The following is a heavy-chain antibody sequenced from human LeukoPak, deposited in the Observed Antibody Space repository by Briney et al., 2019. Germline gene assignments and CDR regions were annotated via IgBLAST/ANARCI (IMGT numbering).Heavy chain of an antibody. CDR2: FDPEDGET. J-gene: IGHJ5*02. D-gene: IGHD4-17*01. V-gene: IGHV1-24*01. Sequence: ASVKVSCKVSGYTLTELSMHWVRRAPGKGLEWMGGFDPEDGETIYAQKFQGRVTMTEDTSTDTAYMELSSLRSEDTAVYYCATADDYGDYGWFDPWGQGTLVTVSS. CDR3: ATADDYGDYGWFDP. CDR1: GYTLTELS.